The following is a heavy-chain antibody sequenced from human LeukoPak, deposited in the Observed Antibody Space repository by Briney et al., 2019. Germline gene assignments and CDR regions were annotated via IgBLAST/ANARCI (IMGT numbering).Heavy chain of an antibody. Sequence: VASVKVSCKASGYTFTSYGISWVRQAPGQGLEWMGWISAYNGNTNYAQKLQGRVTMITDTSASTAYMELRSLRSDDTAVYYCARDSRYFDWLPLYYFDYWGQGTLVTVSS. CDR1: GYTFTSYG. D-gene: IGHD3-9*01. CDR3: ARDSRYFDWLPLYYFDY. V-gene: IGHV1-18*01. J-gene: IGHJ4*02. CDR2: ISAYNGNT.